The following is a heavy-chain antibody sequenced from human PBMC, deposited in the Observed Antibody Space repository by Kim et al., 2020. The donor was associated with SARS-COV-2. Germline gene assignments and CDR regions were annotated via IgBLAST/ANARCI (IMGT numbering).Heavy chain of an antibody. CDR2: IYYSGCT. D-gene: IGHD3-3*01. CDR1: GGSVSSGSYY. CDR3: AREGGYYDLGSHWFDP. V-gene: IGHV4-61*01. Sequence: SETLSLTCTVSGGSVSSGSYYWSSIRQPPGKGLEWIGYIYYSGCTNYNPSLKSRVTISVDTSKNQFSLKLISVTAADTAVYYCAREGGYYDLGSHWFDPWGQGTLVTVSS. J-gene: IGHJ5*02.